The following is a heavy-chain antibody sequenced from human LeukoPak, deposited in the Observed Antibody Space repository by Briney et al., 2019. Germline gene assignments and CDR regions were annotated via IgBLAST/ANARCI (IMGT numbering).Heavy chain of an antibody. J-gene: IGHJ4*02. CDR1: GGSISSGGYY. Sequence: PSQTLSLTCTVPGGSISSGGYYWSWIRQHPGKGLEWIGYIYYSGSTYYNPSLKSRVTISVDTSKNQFSLKLSSVTAADTAVYYCARATKATTHPLGYWGQGTLVTVSS. CDR2: IYYSGST. CDR3: ARATKATTHPLGY. D-gene: IGHD1-14*01. V-gene: IGHV4-31*03.